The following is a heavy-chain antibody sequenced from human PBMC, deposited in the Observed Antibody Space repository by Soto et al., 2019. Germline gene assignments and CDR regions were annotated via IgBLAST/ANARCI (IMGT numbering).Heavy chain of an antibody. V-gene: IGHV1-69*02. CDR3: ASSTAGVYVFHD. CDR1: GDTFSRST. D-gene: IGHD2-8*01. CDR2: IIPVLGVE. Sequence: QVQLVQSGAEVKNRGSSVKVSCKGSGDTFSRSTISWVRQAPGQRLEWMGRIIPVLGVENHAQNFQGRVTLTADKSTSTAYLELSSLKSEDTAIYYCASSTAGVYVFHDWGQGTLVTVSS. J-gene: IGHJ4*02.